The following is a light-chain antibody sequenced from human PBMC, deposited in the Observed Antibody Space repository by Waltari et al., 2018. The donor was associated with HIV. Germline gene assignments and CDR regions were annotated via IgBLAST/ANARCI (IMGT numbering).Light chain of an antibody. CDR3: EQSYDFPRT. CDR2: SAS. CDR1: RPIRTY. J-gene: IGKJ1*01. V-gene: IGKV1-39*01. Sequence: DTQMTHTPSYLSASVAQTVTFTCRSSRPIRTYVNWYQQTLGKPPRLLIFSASSLQSGVSSRFSGGGSGTEFTLTINNLQPEDFATYFCEQSYDFPRTFGQGT.